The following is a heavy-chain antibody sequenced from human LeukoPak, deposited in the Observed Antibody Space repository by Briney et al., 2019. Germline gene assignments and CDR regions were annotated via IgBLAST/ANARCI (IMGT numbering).Heavy chain of an antibody. J-gene: IGHJ6*03. Sequence: PGGSLRLSCAASGFTFSSYAMSWVRQAPGKGLEWVSAISGSGGSTYYADSVKGRFTISRDNSKNTLYLQMNSLRAEDTAVYYCAKHSSGWYNYYYYYMDVWGKGTTVTISS. CDR2: ISGSGGST. D-gene: IGHD6-19*01. CDR1: GFTFSSYA. V-gene: IGHV3-23*01. CDR3: AKHSSGWYNYYYYYMDV.